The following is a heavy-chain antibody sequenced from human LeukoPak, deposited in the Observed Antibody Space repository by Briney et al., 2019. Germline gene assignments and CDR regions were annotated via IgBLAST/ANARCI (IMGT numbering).Heavy chain of an antibody. CDR3: ARGAPRSYTSSTLDY. J-gene: IGHJ4*01. Sequence: SETMSLTCTVASGSISTYYWYWIRLPPGKGLEWIGSVYYSGSTNYSPSLKSRVTISADTSKNRVSLQLSSVTSADTAVFYCARGAPRSYTSSTLDYWGQGTLVTVSS. D-gene: IGHD6-6*01. CDR2: VYYSGST. CDR1: SGSISTYY. V-gene: IGHV4-59*01.